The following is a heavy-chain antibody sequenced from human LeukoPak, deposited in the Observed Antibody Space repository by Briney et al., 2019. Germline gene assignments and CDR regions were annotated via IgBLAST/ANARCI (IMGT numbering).Heavy chain of an antibody. CDR1: GFNFRSSA. Sequence: GGSLRLSRGVSGFNFRSSAMNWVRQAPGKGLEWVSTFSGSGGTAYYADSVKGRFTISRDNSMNTLYLQMNSLRAEDTAVYYCAKAGSTPMVSWFDPWGQGTLVTVSS. CDR3: AKAGSTPMVSWFDP. CDR2: FSGSGGTA. D-gene: IGHD5-18*01. V-gene: IGHV3-23*01. J-gene: IGHJ5*02.